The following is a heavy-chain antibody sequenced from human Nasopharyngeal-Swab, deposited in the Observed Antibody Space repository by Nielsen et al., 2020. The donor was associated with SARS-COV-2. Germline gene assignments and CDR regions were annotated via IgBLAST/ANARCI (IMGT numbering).Heavy chain of an antibody. CDR2: ISSSSSYI. Sequence: GESLKISCAASGFTFSDYYMSWIRQAPGKGLEWVSSISSSSSYIYYADSVKGRFTISRDNAKNSLYLQMDSLRAEDTAVFYCARADAYSNYGSLDYWGQGTLVTVSS. CDR3: ARADAYSNYGSLDY. J-gene: IGHJ4*02. V-gene: IGHV3-11*06. CDR1: GFTFSDYY. D-gene: IGHD4-11*01.